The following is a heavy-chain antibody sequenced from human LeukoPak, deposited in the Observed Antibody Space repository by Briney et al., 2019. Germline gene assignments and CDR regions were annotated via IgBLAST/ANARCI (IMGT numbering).Heavy chain of an antibody. V-gene: IGHV1-46*01. CDR3: ARDLARHDYSNYPDY. CDR1: GYTFTSYY. J-gene: IGHJ4*02. D-gene: IGHD4-11*01. CDR2: INPSGGST. Sequence: ASVKVSCKASGYTFTSYYKHWVRQAPGQGLEWMGIINPSGGSTSYAQKFQGRVTMTRDTSTSTVYMELSSLRSEDTAVYYCARDLARHDYSNYPDYWGQGTLVTVSS.